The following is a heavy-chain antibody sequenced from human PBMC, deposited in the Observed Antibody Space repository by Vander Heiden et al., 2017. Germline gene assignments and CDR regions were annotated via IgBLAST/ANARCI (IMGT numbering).Heavy chain of an antibody. V-gene: IGHV1-69*01. CDR2: FIPAFSTT. D-gene: IGHD6-6*01. Sequence: QVQLVQSGAEVKKPGSSVRVSCKTSGGTLKNYAISWVRQAPGQGLEWMGGFIPAFSTTNHAQKFQGRVTITADDSTSSVYMELSSLKSEDTAVYYCARGTAVRFRGVDYHYGMDVWGQGTTVTVSS. CDR3: ARGTAVRFRGVDYHYGMDV. J-gene: IGHJ6*02. CDR1: GGTLKNYA.